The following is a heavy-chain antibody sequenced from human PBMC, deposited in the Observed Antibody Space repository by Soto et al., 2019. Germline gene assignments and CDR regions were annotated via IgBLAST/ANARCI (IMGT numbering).Heavy chain of an antibody. CDR3: ARLGAQEIDP. Sequence: SETLSLTCAVYGGSFSGYYWSWIRQPPGKGLEWIGEINHSGSTNYNPSLKSRVTISVDTSKNQFSLKLSSVTAADTAVYYCARLGAQEIDPWGQGTLVTVSS. D-gene: IGHD3-16*01. CDR1: GGSFSGYY. J-gene: IGHJ5*02. CDR2: INHSGST. V-gene: IGHV4-34*01.